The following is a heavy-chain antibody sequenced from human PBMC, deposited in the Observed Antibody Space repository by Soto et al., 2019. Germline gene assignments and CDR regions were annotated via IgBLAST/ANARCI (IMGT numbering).Heavy chain of an antibody. D-gene: IGHD3-3*02. CDR3: ARMNVDSYHFYYAMDV. CDR1: GFSLTTGKMG. CDR2: IFSDNER. J-gene: IGHJ6*02. Sequence: SGPTLVNPTETLTLTCTVSGFSLTTGKMGVSWIRQPPGKALEWLAHIFSDNERSYSTSLQGRLTISKDTSGSQVVLIMTNVDPVDTATYYCARMNVDSYHFYYAMDVWGQGTTVTVSS. V-gene: IGHV2-26*01.